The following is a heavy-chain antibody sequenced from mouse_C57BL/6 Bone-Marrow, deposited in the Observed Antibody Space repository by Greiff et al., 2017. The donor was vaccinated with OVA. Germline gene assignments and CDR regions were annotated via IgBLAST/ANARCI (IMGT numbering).Heavy chain of an antibody. CDR2: IYPGSGNT. CDR1: GYTFTDYY. V-gene: IGHV1-76*01. CDR3: ARLGITTVVATGNYAMDY. D-gene: IGHD1-1*01. Sequence: QVQLQQSGAELVRPGASVKLSCKASGYTFTDYYINWVKQRPGQGLEWIARIYPGSGNTYYNEKFKGKATLTAEKSSSTAYMQLSSLTSEDSAVYFCARLGITTVVATGNYAMDYWGQGTSVTVSS. J-gene: IGHJ4*01.